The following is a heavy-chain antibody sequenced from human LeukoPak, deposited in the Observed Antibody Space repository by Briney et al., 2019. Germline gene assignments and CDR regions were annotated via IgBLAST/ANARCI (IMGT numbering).Heavy chain of an antibody. CDR2: IYYSGST. V-gene: IGHV4-59*01. J-gene: IGHJ6*02. CDR3: ARLYYYGSGSYYYYYGMDV. D-gene: IGHD3-10*01. Sequence: SETLSLTCTVSGGSISSYYWGWIRQPPGKGLEWIGYIYYSGSTNYNPSLKSRVTISVDTSKNQFSLKLSSVTAADTAVYYCARLYYYGSGSYYYYYGMDVWGQGTTVTVSS. CDR1: GGSISSYY.